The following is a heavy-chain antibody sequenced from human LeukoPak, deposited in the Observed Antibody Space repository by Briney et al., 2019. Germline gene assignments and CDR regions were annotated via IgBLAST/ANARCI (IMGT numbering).Heavy chain of an antibody. J-gene: IGHJ6*03. CDR3: AKLAGGGGDAYYYYMDV. CDR2: INWNGGST. CDR1: GFTFDDYG. D-gene: IGHD2-21*01. V-gene: IGHV3-20*04. Sequence: GGSLRLSCAASGFTFDDYGMSWVRQAPGKGLEWVSGINWNGGSTGYADSVKGRFTISRDNAKNTLYLQMNSLRAEDTAVYYCAKLAGGGGDAYYYYMDVWGKGTTVTVSS.